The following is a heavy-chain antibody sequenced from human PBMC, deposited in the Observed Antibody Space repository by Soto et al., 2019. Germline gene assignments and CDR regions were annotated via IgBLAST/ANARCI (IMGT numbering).Heavy chain of an antibody. Sequence: EVQLVESGGGLVKAGGSLRLSCAASGFTFSTYSMHWVRQAPGKGLEWVSTISSSNTYIYYADSVKGRFTISRDNAKNSLYLQMNSLRAEDTALYYCARGPYAYYFDYWGQGTLVTVSS. J-gene: IGHJ4*02. CDR3: ARGPYAYYFDY. V-gene: IGHV3-21*01. CDR2: ISSSNTYI. CDR1: GFTFSTYS. D-gene: IGHD3-16*01.